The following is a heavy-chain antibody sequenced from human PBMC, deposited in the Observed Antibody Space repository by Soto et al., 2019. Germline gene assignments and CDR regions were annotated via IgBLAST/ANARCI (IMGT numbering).Heavy chain of an antibody. CDR3: AGGPALGHGAYNWCGP. D-gene: IGHD7-27*01. Sequence: QVQLVQSGAEVKKPGASVKVSCKASGYTFTSYDINWVRQATGQGLEWMGWMNPNSGNTGYAQKFQGRVTMTRNTSISTAYMELSSLRSEDTAVYYGAGGPALGHGAYNWCGPWGQGTLVAVSS. J-gene: IGHJ5*02. V-gene: IGHV1-8*01. CDR2: MNPNSGNT. CDR1: GYTFTSYD.